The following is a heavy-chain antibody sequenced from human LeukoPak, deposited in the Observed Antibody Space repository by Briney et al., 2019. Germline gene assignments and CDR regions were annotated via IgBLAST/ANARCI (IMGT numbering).Heavy chain of an antibody. V-gene: IGHV3-74*01. J-gene: IGHJ4*02. CDR1: GFTFSRYW. Sequence: GGSLRLSCAASGFTFSRYWMHWVGQTPGKGLVWVSLINSDGTTTFYADSVKGRFTISRDNARNTLYLQMSSLRAEDTAVYYCASTEYVASHFDQWGQGTLVTVSS. D-gene: IGHD5-12*01. CDR2: INSDGTTT. CDR3: ASTEYVASHFDQ.